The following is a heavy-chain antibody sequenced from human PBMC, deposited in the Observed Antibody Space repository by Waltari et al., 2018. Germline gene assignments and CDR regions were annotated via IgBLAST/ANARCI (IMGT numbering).Heavy chain of an antibody. Sequence: QVQLVQSGAEVKKPGASVKVSCKASGYTFTGYYMHWVRQAPGKGLEWMAGITPSSGGTNTAQKSQGVVTWTGDTSLSPAYMERSGLRSDDTAVYYCARGAGWLPGGAWGQGTLVTVSS. CDR3: ARGAGWLPGGA. CDR2: ITPSSGGT. V-gene: IGHV1-2*02. CDR1: GYTFTGYY. J-gene: IGHJ4*02. D-gene: IGHD5-12*01.